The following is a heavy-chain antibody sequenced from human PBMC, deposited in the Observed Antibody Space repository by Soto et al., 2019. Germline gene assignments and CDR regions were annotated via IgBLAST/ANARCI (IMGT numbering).Heavy chain of an antibody. CDR3: AKDKYYDSSGYYSDY. J-gene: IGHJ4*02. V-gene: IGHV3-30*18. CDR2: ISYDGSNE. D-gene: IGHD3-22*01. Sequence: QVQLVESGGGVVQPGRSLRLSCAASGFTFSSYGMHWVRQAPGKGLEWVAVISYDGSNEYYADSVKGRFTISRDNSKNTLYLQMNSLRAEDTAVYYCAKDKYYDSSGYYSDYWGQGTLVTVSS. CDR1: GFTFSSYG.